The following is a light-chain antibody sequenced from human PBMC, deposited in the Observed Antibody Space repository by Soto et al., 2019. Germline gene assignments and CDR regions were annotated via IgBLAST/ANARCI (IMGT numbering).Light chain of an antibody. J-gene: IGLJ1*01. Sequence: QSALTQPRSVSGSPGQSVTISCTGTSSDVGGYIYVSWFQQHPGKAPKLMIYDVSKRPSGVPDRFSGSKSGNTASLTISGLKAEDEADYYCCSFAGSYTLYVFGTGTKVTVL. CDR3: CSFAGSYTLYV. V-gene: IGLV2-11*01. CDR2: DVS. CDR1: SSDVGGYIY.